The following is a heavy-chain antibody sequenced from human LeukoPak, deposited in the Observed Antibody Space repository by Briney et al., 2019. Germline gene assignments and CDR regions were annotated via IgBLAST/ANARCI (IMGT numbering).Heavy chain of an antibody. J-gene: IGHJ4*03. CDR3: GRGLYGGYSEF. D-gene: IGHD4/OR15-4a*01. V-gene: IGHV3-74*01. Sequence: GGSLRPSCAPSGFTFRTSWMHWVRQAPGKGLVWVSRINSDGSATNYADSVKGRFTISRDNATNTLYLQMNSLRAEDTAVYYCGRGLYGGYSEFWGQGALVTVSS. CDR1: GFTFRTSW. CDR2: INSDGSAT.